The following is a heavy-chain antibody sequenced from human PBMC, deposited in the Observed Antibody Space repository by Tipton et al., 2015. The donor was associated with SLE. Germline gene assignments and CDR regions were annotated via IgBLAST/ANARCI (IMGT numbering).Heavy chain of an antibody. CDR3: ARARITMVRARGAVDI. J-gene: IGHJ3*02. V-gene: IGHV3-7*01. Sequence: GSLRLSCAASGFSFSSYWMTWVRQAPGKGLEWVANIKQDGSEKYYVDSVKGRFTISRDNAKNSLYLQMHSLRAEDTAVYYCARARITMVRARGAVDIWGQGTMVSVSS. CDR2: IKQDGSEK. D-gene: IGHD3-10*01. CDR1: GFSFSSYW.